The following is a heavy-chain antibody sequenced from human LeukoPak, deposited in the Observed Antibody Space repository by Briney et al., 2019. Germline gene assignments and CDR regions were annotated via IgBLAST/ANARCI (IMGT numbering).Heavy chain of an antibody. V-gene: IGHV4-59*01. J-gene: IGHJ4*02. CDR3: ARDKEMATFDY. Sequence: SETLSLTCTVSGGSISTYYWSWIRQPPGKGLEWIGYIYYSGSTNYSPSLKSRVTISVDTSKNHFSLNLSSVTAADTVVYYCARDKEMATFDYWGQGTLVTVSS. CDR1: GGSISTYY. D-gene: IGHD5-24*01. CDR2: IYYSGST.